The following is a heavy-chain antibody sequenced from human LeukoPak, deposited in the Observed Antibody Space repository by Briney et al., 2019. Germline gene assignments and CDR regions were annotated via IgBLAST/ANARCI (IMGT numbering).Heavy chain of an antibody. V-gene: IGHV4-4*07. J-gene: IGHJ4*02. CDR1: GGSISSYY. Sequence: SETLSLTCTVSGGSISSYYWSWIRQPAGKGLEWIGRIYSGGSTNYNPSLKSRVTMSVDSSNNQFSLKLASVTAADTAVYYCARIFDSWGQGTLVTVSS. CDR3: ARIFDS. CDR2: IYSGGST.